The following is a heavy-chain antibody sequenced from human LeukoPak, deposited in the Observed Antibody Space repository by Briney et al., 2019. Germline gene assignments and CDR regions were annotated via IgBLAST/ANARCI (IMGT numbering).Heavy chain of an antibody. Sequence: ASVKVSCKASGYTFTSYGISWVRQAPGQGLEWMGWISAYNGNTNYSQKFQGRVTITRDTSASTAYMELSSLRSEDTAVYYCARDILTGQYYFDYWGQGTLVTVSS. CDR1: GYTFTSYG. D-gene: IGHD3-9*01. J-gene: IGHJ4*02. V-gene: IGHV1-18*01. CDR3: ARDILTGQYYFDY. CDR2: ISAYNGNT.